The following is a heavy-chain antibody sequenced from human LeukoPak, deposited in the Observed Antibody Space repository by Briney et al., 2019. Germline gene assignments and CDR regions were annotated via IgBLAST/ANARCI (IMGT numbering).Heavy chain of an antibody. V-gene: IGHV2-5*02. CDR1: GFSLSTSGVG. D-gene: IGHD6-13*01. Sequence: SGPTLVKPIQTLTLTCTVSGFSLSTSGVGVGWIRQPPRKALEWLALIYWDDDKRYSPSLKSRLTITKDTSKNQVVLTLTNMDPVDTATYYCARGSVASAGSYFDYWGQGTLVTVSS. CDR2: IYWDDDK. J-gene: IGHJ4*02. CDR3: ARGSVASAGSYFDY.